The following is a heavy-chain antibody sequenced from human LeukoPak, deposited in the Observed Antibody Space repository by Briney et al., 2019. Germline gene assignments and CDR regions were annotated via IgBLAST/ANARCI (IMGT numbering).Heavy chain of an antibody. V-gene: IGHV3-21*01. J-gene: IGHJ6*02. Sequence: GGSLRLSCAASGFTFSTYNMNWVRQAPGKGLEWVSSINSRSSNIYYADSVKGRFTISRDNAKNSLYLQMNSLRAEDTAVYYCARSPPTIRAYYYYYYGMDVWGQGTTVTVSS. CDR3: ARSPPTIRAYYYYYYGMDV. CDR1: GFTFSTYN. D-gene: IGHD5-12*01. CDR2: INSRSSNI.